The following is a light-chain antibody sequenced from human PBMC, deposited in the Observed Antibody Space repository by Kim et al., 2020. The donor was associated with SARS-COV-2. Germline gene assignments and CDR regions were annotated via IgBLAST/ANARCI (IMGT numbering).Light chain of an antibody. J-gene: IGKJ2*03. V-gene: IGKV3-15*01. CDR3: HQYHTWPYS. CDR2: GAS. Sequence: SASPGETVTLSCRATESVSTSLAWYQQRPGQAPTLLVSGASTTATGIPARFTGSGSGSQFNLTIRGLQSEDFAGYHCHQYHTWPYSFGRGTKLDI. CDR1: ESVSTS.